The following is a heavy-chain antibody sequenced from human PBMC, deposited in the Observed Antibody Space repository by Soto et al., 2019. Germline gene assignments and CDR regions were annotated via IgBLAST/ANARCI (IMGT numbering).Heavy chain of an antibody. D-gene: IGHD4-17*01. Sequence: QVQLQESGPGLVKPSQTLSLTCTVSGGSISSGGYYWSWIRQHPGKGLEWIGYIYYSGSTYYNPSLKSRVNISVDKSKNQSSLKLSSVTAADTAVYYCARGREGTVVYGEEAFDIWGQGTMVTVSS. V-gene: IGHV4-31*03. CDR3: ARGREGTVVYGEEAFDI. CDR2: IYYSGST. CDR1: GGSISSGGYY. J-gene: IGHJ3*02.